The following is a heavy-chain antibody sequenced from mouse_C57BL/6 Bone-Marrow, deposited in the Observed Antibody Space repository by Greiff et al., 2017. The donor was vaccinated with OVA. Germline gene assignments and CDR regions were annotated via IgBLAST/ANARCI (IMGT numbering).Heavy chain of an antibody. CDR3: ARGGLTTVVASYYFDY. CDR1: GFSLTSYG. J-gene: IGHJ2*01. CDR2: IWSGGST. D-gene: IGHD1-1*01. V-gene: IGHV2-2*01. Sequence: VQRVESGPGLVQPSQSLSITCTVSGFSLTSYGVHWVRQSPGKGLEWLGVIWSGGSTDYNAAFISRLSISKDNSKSQVFFKMNSLQADDTAIYYCARGGLTTVVASYYFDYWGQGTTLTVSS.